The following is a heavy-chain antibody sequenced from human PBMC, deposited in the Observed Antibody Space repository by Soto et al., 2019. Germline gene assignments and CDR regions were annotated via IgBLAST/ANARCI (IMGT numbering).Heavy chain of an antibody. CDR2: IIPIFGTA. Sequence: SVKVSCKASGGTFSSYAISWVRQAPVQGLEWMGWIIPIFGTANYAQKFQGRVTITPDKPTSTAYMELTSLRSEDTAVYYCAILGPHDYSNYVYGTAFDYWGQGTLVTVSS. CDR1: GGTFSSYA. CDR3: AILGPHDYSNYVYGTAFDY. D-gene: IGHD4-4*01. J-gene: IGHJ4*02. V-gene: IGHV1-69*06.